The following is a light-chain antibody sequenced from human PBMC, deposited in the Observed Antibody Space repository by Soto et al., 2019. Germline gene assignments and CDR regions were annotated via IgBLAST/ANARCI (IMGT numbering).Light chain of an antibody. J-gene: IGLJ2*01. CDR2: EVN. CDR1: RNDVGDYNY. CDR3: SSYASSITL. V-gene: IGLV2-14*01. Sequence: QSALTQPASVSGSPGQSITISCTGTRNDVGDYNYVSWYQQHPGKAPKVMIYEVNKRPAGVSNRFSGSKSGNTASLTISGLQAEDEADYYCSSYASSITLFGGGTKLTVL.